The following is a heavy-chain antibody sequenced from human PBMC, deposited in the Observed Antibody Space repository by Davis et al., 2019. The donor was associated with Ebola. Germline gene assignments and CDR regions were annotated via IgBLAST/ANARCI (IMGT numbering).Heavy chain of an antibody. V-gene: IGHV3-21*01. CDR1: GFTFSSYS. CDR2: ISSSSSYI. Sequence: LSLTCAASGFTFSSYSMNWVRQAPGKGLEWVSSISSSSSYIYYADSVKGRFTISRDNAKNSLYLQMNSLRAEDTAMYYCARVLSYYYGSGTVRGYGMDVWGQGTTVTVSS. J-gene: IGHJ6*02. CDR3: ARVLSYYYGSGTVRGYGMDV. D-gene: IGHD3-10*01.